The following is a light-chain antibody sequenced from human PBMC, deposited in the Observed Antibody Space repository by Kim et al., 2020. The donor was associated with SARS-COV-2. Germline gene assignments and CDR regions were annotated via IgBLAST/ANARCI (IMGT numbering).Light chain of an antibody. CDR1: SSNIGAVYD. Sequence: QRVTITCTGGSSNIGAVYDVHWYQQLPGTAPKLLIYRNTNRPSGVPDRFSGSESGTSASLAITGLQAEDEGDYYCQSYDSSLSGSVFGGGTKVTVL. CDR3: QSYDSSLSGSV. V-gene: IGLV1-40*01. CDR2: RNT. J-gene: IGLJ3*02.